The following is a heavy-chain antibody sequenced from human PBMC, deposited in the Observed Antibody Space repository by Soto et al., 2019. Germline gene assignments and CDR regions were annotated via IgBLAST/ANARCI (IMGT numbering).Heavy chain of an antibody. J-gene: IGHJ5*02. D-gene: IGHD3-10*01. V-gene: IGHV1-46*01. CDR3: ARFLGNYYGSGSATYNWFDP. CDR1: GYTFTSYY. CDR2: INPSGGST. Sequence: ASVKVSCKASGYTFTSYYMHWVRQAPGQGLEWMGIINPSGGSTSYAQKFQGRVTMTRDTSTSTVYMELSSLRSEDTAVYYCARFLGNYYGSGSATYNWFDPWGQGTLVTVSS.